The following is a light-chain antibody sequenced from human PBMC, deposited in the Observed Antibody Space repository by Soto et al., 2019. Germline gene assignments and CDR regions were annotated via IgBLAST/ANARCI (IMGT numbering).Light chain of an antibody. CDR3: QQYGSSVT. CDR2: DAS. Sequence: DIVLTQSPGTLSLSPGEGATLSCRASQNVGSRYLVWYQLMAGQAPRLLIYDASRRPTGIPVRFSGSGSGTDFTLTISRLEPEEFAVYYCQQYGSSVTFGGGTKVEIK. CDR1: QNVGSRY. V-gene: IGKV3-20*01. J-gene: IGKJ4*01.